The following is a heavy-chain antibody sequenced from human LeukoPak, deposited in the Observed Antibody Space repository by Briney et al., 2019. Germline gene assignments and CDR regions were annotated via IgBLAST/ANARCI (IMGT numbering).Heavy chain of an antibody. Sequence: GRSLRLSCAASGFTFDDYAMHWVRQAPGKGLEWVSGISYNSGAVAYADSVKGRFTISRDNSKSTLFVYLQMNSLRTDDTALYYCAGGGEAARSLAYWGQGALVTVSS. D-gene: IGHD6-6*01. CDR1: GFTFDDYA. V-gene: IGHV3-9*01. J-gene: IGHJ4*02. CDR3: AGGGEAARSLAY. CDR2: ISYNSGAV.